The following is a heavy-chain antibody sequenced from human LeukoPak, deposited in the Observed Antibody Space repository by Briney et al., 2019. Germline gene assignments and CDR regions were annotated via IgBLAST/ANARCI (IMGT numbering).Heavy chain of an antibody. CDR2: ISAYNGNT. CDR1: GYTFTSYG. V-gene: IGHV1-18*01. CDR3: ARERNYYGSGSYFNAGFDY. Sequence: ASVKVSCKASGYTFTSYGISWVRQAPGQGLEWMGWISAYNGNTNYAQKLQGRVTMTTDTSTSTAYMELRSLRSDDTAVYYYARERNYYGSGSYFNAGFDYWGQGTLVTVSS. J-gene: IGHJ4*02. D-gene: IGHD3-10*01.